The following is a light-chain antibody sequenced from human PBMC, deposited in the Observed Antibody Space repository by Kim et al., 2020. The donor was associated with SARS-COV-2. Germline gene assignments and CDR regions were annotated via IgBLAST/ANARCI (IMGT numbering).Light chain of an antibody. Sequence: QSALTQPPSASGSPGQSVTISCTGTNSDVGGYNYVSWYQQHPGKAPKLMIYEVSKRPSGVPDRFSGPKSGNTASLTVSGLQAEDEADYYCSSYAGSNNVFGTGTKVTVL. J-gene: IGLJ1*01. CDR3: SSYAGSNNV. CDR2: EVS. CDR1: NSDVGGYNY. V-gene: IGLV2-8*01.